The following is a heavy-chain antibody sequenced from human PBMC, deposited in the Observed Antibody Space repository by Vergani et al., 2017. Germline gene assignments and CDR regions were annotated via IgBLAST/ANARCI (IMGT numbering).Heavy chain of an antibody. CDR1: GYTFTSYG. Sequence: QVQLVQSGAEVKKPGASVKVSCKASGYTFTSYGISWVRQAPGQGLEWMGWISAYNGNTNYAQKLQGRVTMTTDTSTSTAYMELRSLRSDDTAVYYCARDRDQVYYGSGSYYNDDAFDIWGQGTMVTVSS. J-gene: IGHJ3*02. CDR3: ARDRDQVYYGSGSYYNDDAFDI. D-gene: IGHD3-10*01. CDR2: ISAYNGNT. V-gene: IGHV1-18*01.